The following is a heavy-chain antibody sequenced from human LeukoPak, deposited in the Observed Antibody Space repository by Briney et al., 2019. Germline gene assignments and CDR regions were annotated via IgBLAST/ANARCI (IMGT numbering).Heavy chain of an antibody. Sequence: PGGSLRLSCAASGFTFSSYWMSWVRQAPGKGLEWVANIKQDGSEKYYVDSVKGRFTISRDNAKNSLYLQMNSLRAEDTAVYYCARDLISFDWSIFPELAPAHWGQGTLVTVSS. CDR1: GFTFSSYW. D-gene: IGHD3-9*01. J-gene: IGHJ4*02. CDR3: ARDLISFDWSIFPELAPAH. CDR2: IKQDGSEK. V-gene: IGHV3-7*01.